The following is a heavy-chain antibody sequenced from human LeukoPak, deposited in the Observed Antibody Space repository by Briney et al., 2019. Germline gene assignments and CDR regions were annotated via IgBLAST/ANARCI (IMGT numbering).Heavy chain of an antibody. CDR2: IYYSGST. CDR1: GGSISSYY. V-gene: IGHV4-59*01. J-gene: IGHJ4*02. CDR3: ARSRDYFDY. Sequence: PSETLSVTCTVSGGSISSYYWSWIRQPPGKGLEWIGYIYYSGSTNYNPSLKSRVTISVDTSKNQFSLKLSSVTAADTAVYYCARSRDYFDYWGQGTLVTVSS.